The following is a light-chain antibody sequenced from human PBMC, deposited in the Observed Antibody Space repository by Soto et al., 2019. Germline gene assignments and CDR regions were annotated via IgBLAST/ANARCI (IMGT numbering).Light chain of an antibody. J-gene: IGKJ2*01. Sequence: EIVLTQSPATLSLSPGERATLSCRASQSVSSYLAWYQQKPGQAPRLLIYDASSRATGIPARFSGSGSGTDLPSTNSRLKPENFAVYYCKQRCKGGGGEYTFGQGTKLEIK. CDR3: KQRCKGGGGEYT. CDR1: QSVSSY. V-gene: IGKV3-11*01. CDR2: DAS.